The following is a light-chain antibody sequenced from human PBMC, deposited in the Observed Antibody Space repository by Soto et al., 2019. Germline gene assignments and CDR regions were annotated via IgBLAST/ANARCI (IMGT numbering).Light chain of an antibody. CDR2: EVT. CDR1: SSDVGSYNY. V-gene: IGLV2-8*01. CDR3: SSYAGSNNLL. J-gene: IGLJ2*01. Sequence: QSVLTQPPSASGSPGQSVTISCTGTSSDVGSYNYVSWYQQHPGKAPKLMVYEVTKRPSGVPDRFSGSKSGNTAPLTVSGLQAEDEAEYFCSSYAGSNNLLFGGGTKLTVL.